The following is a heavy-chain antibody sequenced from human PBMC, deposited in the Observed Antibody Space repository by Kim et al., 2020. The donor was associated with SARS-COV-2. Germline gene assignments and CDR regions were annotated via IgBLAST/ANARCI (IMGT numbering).Heavy chain of an antibody. Sequence: LKSRVTISVDTSKNQFSLKLSSVTAADTAVYYCARHLVLGYFDWLVWFDPWGQGTLVTVSS. D-gene: IGHD3-9*01. J-gene: IGHJ5*02. CDR3: ARHLVLGYFDWLVWFDP. V-gene: IGHV4-39*01.